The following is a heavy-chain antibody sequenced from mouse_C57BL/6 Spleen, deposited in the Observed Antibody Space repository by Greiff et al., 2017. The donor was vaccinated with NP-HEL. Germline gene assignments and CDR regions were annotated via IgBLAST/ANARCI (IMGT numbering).Heavy chain of an antibody. D-gene: IGHD1-1*01. CDR1: GFTFSDYG. Sequence: EVKLMESGGGLVKPGGSLKLSCAASGFTFSDYGMHWVRQAPEKGLEWVAYISSGSSTIYYADTVKGRFTISRDNAKNTLFLQMTSLRSEDTAMYYCARPGHYYGSSSMDYWGQGTSVTVSS. J-gene: IGHJ4*01. CDR2: ISSGSSTI. V-gene: IGHV5-17*01. CDR3: ARPGHYYGSSSMDY.